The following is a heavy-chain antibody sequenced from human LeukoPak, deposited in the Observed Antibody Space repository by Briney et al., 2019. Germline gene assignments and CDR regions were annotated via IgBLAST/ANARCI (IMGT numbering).Heavy chain of an antibody. Sequence: SETLSLTCAVYGGSFSGYYWSWIRQPPGKGLEWIGEINHSGSANYNPSLKSRVTISVDTSKNQFSLKLSSVTAADTAVYYCARSPIAAAGTVSWFDPWGQGTLVTVSS. CDR3: ARSPIAAAGTVSWFDP. CDR1: GGSFSGYY. V-gene: IGHV4-34*01. CDR2: INHSGSA. J-gene: IGHJ5*02. D-gene: IGHD6-13*01.